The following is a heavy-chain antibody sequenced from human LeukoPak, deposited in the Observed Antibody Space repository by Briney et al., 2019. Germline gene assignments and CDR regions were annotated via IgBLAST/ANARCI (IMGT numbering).Heavy chain of an antibody. D-gene: IGHD3-9*01. V-gene: IGHV3-21*01. CDR2: ISSSSSYI. CDR1: GFTFSSYS. CDR3: ARSLGRRYFDWLFVGVLAFDI. J-gene: IGHJ3*02. Sequence: GGSLRLSCAASGFTFSSYSMNWVRQAPGKGLEWVSSISSSSSYIYYADSVKGRFTISRDNAKNSLYLQMNSLRAEDTAVYYCARSLGRRYFDWLFVGVLAFDIWGQGTMVTVSS.